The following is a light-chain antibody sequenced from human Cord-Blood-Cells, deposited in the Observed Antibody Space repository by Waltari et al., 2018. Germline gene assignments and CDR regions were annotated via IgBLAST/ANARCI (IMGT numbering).Light chain of an antibody. V-gene: IGLV2-14*01. J-gene: IGLJ1*01. Sequence: QSALTQPASVSGSPGQSITIPCTGTSSDVGGYNYVSWYQQHPGEAPKRMIYDGSKRPSGVSNRFSGSKSGNTASLTISGLQAEDEADYYCSSYTSSSIYVFGTGTKVTVL. CDR3: SSYTSSSIYV. CDR2: DGS. CDR1: SSDVGGYNY.